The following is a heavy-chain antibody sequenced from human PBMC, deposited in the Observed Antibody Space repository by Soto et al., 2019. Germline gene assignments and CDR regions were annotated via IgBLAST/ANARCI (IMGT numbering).Heavy chain of an antibody. V-gene: IGHV1-18*01. CDR1: GYPLTSYG. Sequence: QVQLVQSGAEVKKPGAPVRFPYRASGYPLTSYGTSGVRQTPEKGLEWMGWIGVYNVNTNYAQKLQGRVTMTTDTSTSTAYMELRSLRSDDTAVYYCARDYGFGELFDPWGQGTLVTVSS. D-gene: IGHD3-10*01. CDR3: ARDYGFGELFDP. J-gene: IGHJ5*02. CDR2: IGVYNVNT.